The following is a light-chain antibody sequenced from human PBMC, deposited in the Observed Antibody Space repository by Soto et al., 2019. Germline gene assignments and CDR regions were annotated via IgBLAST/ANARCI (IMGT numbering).Light chain of an antibody. CDR2: EVS. Sequence: QSVLTQPASVSASPGQSITISCAGTSSDLGAYKYVSWYQQHPDKAPKLILYEVSRRPSGVSNRFSGSKSGNTASLTISGLLAEDEADYSCSSYTNTSTLVFGTGTKVTVL. CDR3: SSYTNTSTLV. CDR1: SSDLGAYKY. J-gene: IGLJ1*01. V-gene: IGLV2-14*03.